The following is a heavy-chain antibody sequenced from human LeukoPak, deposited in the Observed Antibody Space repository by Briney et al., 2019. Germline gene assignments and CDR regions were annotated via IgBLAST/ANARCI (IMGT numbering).Heavy chain of an antibody. D-gene: IGHD6-19*01. CDR1: GFTFRNFA. Sequence: PGGSLRLSCAASGFTFRNFASNWVRQAPGKGLEWVSTISGSGSNTYYTDSARGRFTISRDNSRNTLDLQMNSLRVEDTAIYYCAKTRSAGWYTPFDSWGQGTLVTVSS. CDR2: ISGSGSNT. V-gene: IGHV3-23*01. CDR3: AKTRSAGWYTPFDS. J-gene: IGHJ4*02.